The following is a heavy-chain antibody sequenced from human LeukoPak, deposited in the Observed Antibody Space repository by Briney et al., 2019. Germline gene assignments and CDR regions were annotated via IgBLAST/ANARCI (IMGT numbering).Heavy chain of an antibody. CDR2: LIGSGATT. J-gene: IGHJ4*02. Sequence: GGSLRLSFSASGFTFYTYAMTWVRQAPGKGVEWVSGLIGSGATTYYAASVKGRFTISRDNPKNTLYLQMNSLRAEDTAVYYCAKATAYNSYYFDCWGQGTLVTVSS. D-gene: IGHD5-24*01. CDR3: AKATAYNSYYFDC. V-gene: IGHV3-23*01. CDR1: GFTFYTYA.